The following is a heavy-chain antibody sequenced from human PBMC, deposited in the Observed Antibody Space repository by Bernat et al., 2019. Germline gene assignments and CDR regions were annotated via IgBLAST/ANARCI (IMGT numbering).Heavy chain of an antibody. V-gene: IGHV3-30*18. J-gene: IGHJ4*02. Sequence: QVQLVESGGGVVQPGRSLRLSCAASGFTFSSYGMHWVRQAPGKGLEWVAVISYDGSNKYYADSVKGRFTISRDNSKNTLYLQMNSLRAEDTAVYYCANEATVTTRTHFDYWGQGTLVTVSS. CDR3: ANEATVTTRTHFDY. D-gene: IGHD4-17*01. CDR2: ISYDGSNK. CDR1: GFTFSSYG.